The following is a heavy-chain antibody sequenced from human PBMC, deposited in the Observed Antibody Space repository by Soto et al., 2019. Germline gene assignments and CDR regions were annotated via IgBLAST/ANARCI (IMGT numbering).Heavy chain of an antibody. CDR2: IYYSGST. D-gene: IGHD3-10*01. V-gene: IGHV4-59*01. J-gene: IGHJ6*02. CDR1: GGSISSYY. Sequence: NPSETLSLTCTVSGGSISSYYWSWIRQPPGKGLEWIGYIYYSGSTNYNPSLKSRVTISVDTSKNQFSLKLSSVTAADTAVYYCARVFTMVRGVRYYGVDVWGQGTTVTVSS. CDR3: ARVFTMVRGVRYYGVDV.